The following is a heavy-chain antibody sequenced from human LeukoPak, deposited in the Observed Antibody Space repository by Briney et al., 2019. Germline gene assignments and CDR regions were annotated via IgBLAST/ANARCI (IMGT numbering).Heavy chain of an antibody. J-gene: IGHJ4*02. Sequence: PGGSLRLSCAASGFTFSSYKMNWVCQAPGKGLEWISYISTSDATMYADSVKGRFTISRDNAKNSLYLQMNSLRAEDTAVYYCARHNGGYDYWGQGTLVTVSS. V-gene: IGHV3-48*03. CDR2: ISTSDAT. CDR3: ARHNGGYDY. D-gene: IGHD3-16*01. CDR1: GFTFSSYK.